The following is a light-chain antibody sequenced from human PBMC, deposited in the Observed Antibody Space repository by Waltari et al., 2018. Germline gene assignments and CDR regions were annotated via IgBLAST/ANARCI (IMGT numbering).Light chain of an antibody. J-gene: IGKJ4*01. V-gene: IGKV3-11*01. CDR2: DAS. CDR1: QSVEHL. Sequence: EILLTQSPATLSLSPGERATPSGRASQSVEHLLCWYQQKPGQAPRLVIHDASNRAPGFPARFSGSGSGTDFTLTISSLEPEDFAVYYCQHRVSWPLTFGGGTKVEL. CDR3: QHRVSWPLT.